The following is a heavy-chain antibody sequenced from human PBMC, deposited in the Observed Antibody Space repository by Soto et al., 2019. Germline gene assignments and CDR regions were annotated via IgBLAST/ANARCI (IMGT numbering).Heavy chain of an antibody. CDR1: GGSISSYY. CDR2: IYYSGST. CDR3: ARVGDYYHGMDV. Sequence: SETLSLTCTVSGGSISSYYWSWIRQPPGKGLEWIGYIYYSGSTNYNPSLKSRVTISVDTSKNQFSLKLSSVTAADAAVYYCARVGDYYHGMDVWGQGTTVTVSS. V-gene: IGHV4-59*01. J-gene: IGHJ6*02. D-gene: IGHD3-16*01.